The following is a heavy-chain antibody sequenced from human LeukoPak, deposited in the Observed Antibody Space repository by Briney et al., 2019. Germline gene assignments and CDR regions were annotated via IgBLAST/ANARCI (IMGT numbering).Heavy chain of an antibody. D-gene: IGHD4-17*01. V-gene: IGHV1-8*01. Sequence: ASVKASCKASGYTFTSYDINWVRQATGQGLEWMGWMNPNSGNTGYAQKFQGRVTMTRNTSISTAYMELSSLRSEDTAVYYCARGPDYGDYYDYWGQGTLVTVSS. CDR3: ARGPDYGDYYDY. CDR2: MNPNSGNT. CDR1: GYTFTSYD. J-gene: IGHJ4*02.